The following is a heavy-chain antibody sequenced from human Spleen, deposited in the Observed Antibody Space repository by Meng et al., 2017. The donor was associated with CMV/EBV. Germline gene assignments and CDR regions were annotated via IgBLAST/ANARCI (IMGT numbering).Heavy chain of an antibody. CDR2: INHSGST. Sequence: YGGSFSGYYWGWIRQPPGKGLEWIGEINHSGSTNYNPSLKSRVTISVDTSKNQFSLKLSSVTAADTAVYYCARGRQRVYDSSGYYSYWGQGTLVTVSS. V-gene: IGHV4-34*01. D-gene: IGHD3-22*01. CDR1: GGSFSGYY. CDR3: ARGRQRVYDSSGYYSY. J-gene: IGHJ4*02.